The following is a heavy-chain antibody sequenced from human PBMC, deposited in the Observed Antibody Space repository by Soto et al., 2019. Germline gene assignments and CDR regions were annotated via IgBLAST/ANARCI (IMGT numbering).Heavy chain of an antibody. CDR3: GKGRSGEVGVFY. D-gene: IGHD3-16*01. Sequence: QVQLVQSGAEVKESGASVKVSCKASGYTVPGYYIHWVRQAPGQVLEWVGQISPKSGGTRYAQKCQGRVTMTKDTSITTVYMELSNLSPDDTAVYYCGKGRSGEVGVFYWGQGTLVTVHS. V-gene: IGHV1-2*06. CDR2: ISPKSGGT. J-gene: IGHJ4*02. CDR1: GYTVPGYY.